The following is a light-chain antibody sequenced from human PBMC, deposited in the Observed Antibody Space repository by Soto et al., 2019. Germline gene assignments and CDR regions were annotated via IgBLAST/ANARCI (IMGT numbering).Light chain of an antibody. CDR3: QQYGDRPRT. CDR1: QYIGSA. V-gene: IGKV3-15*01. J-gene: IGKJ1*01. CDR2: DAS. Sequence: EIVLTQSPDTLSLSPGERATLSCRASQYIGSAVAWYHQRSGQAPRLLIFDASIRVPTTPARFSGSVSGTEFTLTISSLESEDFAVYFCQQYGDRPRTFGQGTRWIT.